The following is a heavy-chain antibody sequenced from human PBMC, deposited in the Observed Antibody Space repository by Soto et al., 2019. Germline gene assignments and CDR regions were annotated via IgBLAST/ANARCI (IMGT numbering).Heavy chain of an antibody. CDR1: GGTFRSYT. J-gene: IGHJ4*02. Sequence: QVQLVQSGAEVKKPGSSVKVSCKASGGTFRSYTISWVRQAPGQGLEWMGRIIPILGIANYAQKFQGRVTITADKSTSTAYMELSSLRSEDTAVYYCASNRDNILTGYPFDYWGQGTLVTVSS. CDR2: IIPILGIA. CDR3: ASNRDNILTGYPFDY. D-gene: IGHD3-9*01. V-gene: IGHV1-69*02.